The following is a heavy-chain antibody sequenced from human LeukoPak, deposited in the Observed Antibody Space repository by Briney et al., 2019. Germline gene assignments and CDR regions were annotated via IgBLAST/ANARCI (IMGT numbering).Heavy chain of an antibody. Sequence: SPTLSLTCAISGDSVSSNSAAWNWIRQSPSRGLEWLGRTYCRSQWYNDYGVSVKSRITINPDTSKNQFSLQLNSVTPEDTAVYYCARVGYCSSTSCYKNWFDPWGQGTLVTVSS. CDR3: ARVGYCSSTSCYKNWFDP. V-gene: IGHV6-1*01. CDR2: TYCRSQWYN. J-gene: IGHJ5*02. CDR1: GDSVSSNSAA. D-gene: IGHD2-2*01.